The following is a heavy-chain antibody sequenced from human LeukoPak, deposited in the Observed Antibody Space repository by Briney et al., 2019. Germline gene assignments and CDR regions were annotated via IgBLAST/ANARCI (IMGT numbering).Heavy chain of an antibody. Sequence: GGALILSCAASGFTFSSYGMHWVRQAPGKGVEWVAVISYDGSKKYYADSVKGRFTISRDNSKNTLYLQMNSLRAEDTAVYYCAKGDIVVVTGAFDIWGQGTMVTVSS. CDR1: GFTFSSYG. CDR3: AKGDIVVVTGAFDI. D-gene: IGHD2-21*02. V-gene: IGHV3-30*18. J-gene: IGHJ3*02. CDR2: ISYDGSKK.